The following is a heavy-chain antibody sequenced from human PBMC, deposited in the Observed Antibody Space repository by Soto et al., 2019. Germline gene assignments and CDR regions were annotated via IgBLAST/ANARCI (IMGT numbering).Heavy chain of an antibody. Sequence: SETLSLTCAVSGYPISSGYYWGWIRQPPGKGLEWIGSIYHSGSTYYNPPLKSRVTISVDTSKNQFSLKLSSVTAADTAVYYCARDISYSSSWYHYYYYYGMDVWGQGTTVTVSS. V-gene: IGHV4-38-2*02. CDR1: GYPISSGYY. J-gene: IGHJ6*02. D-gene: IGHD6-13*01. CDR2: IYHSGST. CDR3: ARDISYSSSWYHYYYYYGMDV.